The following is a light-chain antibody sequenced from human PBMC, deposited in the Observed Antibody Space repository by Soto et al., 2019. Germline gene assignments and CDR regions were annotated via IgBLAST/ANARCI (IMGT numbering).Light chain of an antibody. J-gene: IGLJ1*01. V-gene: IGLV2-14*01. CDR3: SSYTSSSTLV. Sequence: QSVLTQPPSASGSPGQSVTISCTGTSSDVGGYNYVSWYQQHPGKAPKLMIYEVNIRPSGVSNRFSGSKSGNTASLTISGLQAEDEADYYCSSYTSSSTLVFGTGTKVTVL. CDR2: EVN. CDR1: SSDVGGYNY.